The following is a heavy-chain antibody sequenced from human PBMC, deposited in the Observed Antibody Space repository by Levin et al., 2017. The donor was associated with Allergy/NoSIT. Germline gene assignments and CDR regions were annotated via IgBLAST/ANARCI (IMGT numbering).Heavy chain of an antibody. CDR1: GFTFTTFW. Sequence: GGSLRLSCAASGFTFTTFWMTWVRQAPGKGLEWVANIERDGSETYYVDSVKGRFTISRDNAMNSVYLQMNSLTVDDTAVYYCAREEGWGYHYGMDVWGQGTTVTVSS. CDR3: AREEGWGYHYGMDV. D-gene: IGHD3-16*02. CDR2: IERDGSET. J-gene: IGHJ6*02. V-gene: IGHV3-7*01.